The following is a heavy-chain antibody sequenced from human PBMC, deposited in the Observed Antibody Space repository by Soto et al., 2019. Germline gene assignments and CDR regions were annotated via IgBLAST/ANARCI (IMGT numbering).Heavy chain of an antibody. CDR2: IIPILGIA. J-gene: IGHJ6*02. Sequence: QVQLVQSGAEVKKPGSSVKVSCKASGGTFSSYTISWVRQAPGQGLEWMGRIIPILGIANYAQKFQGRVTITEDKYTRTAYMELSSLRSEDTAVYYCARGSSGWEDRYYYYGMDVWGQGTTVTVSS. CDR3: ARGSSGWEDRYYYYGMDV. D-gene: IGHD6-19*01. CDR1: GGTFSSYT. V-gene: IGHV1-69*02.